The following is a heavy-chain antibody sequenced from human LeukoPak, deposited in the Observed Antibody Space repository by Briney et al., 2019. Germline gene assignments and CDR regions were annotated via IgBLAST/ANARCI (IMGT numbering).Heavy chain of an antibody. CDR2: ISSSGSTI. D-gene: IGHD6-13*01. Sequence: PGGSLRLSCAASGFTFSDYYMSWIRQAPGKGLEWVSYISSSGSTIFYADSVKGRFTISRDNAKNSLYLQMNSLRAEDTAVYYCARETGYSSSWYSAQDAFDIWGQGTMVTVSS. CDR1: GFTFSDYY. CDR3: ARETGYSSSWYSAQDAFDI. J-gene: IGHJ3*02. V-gene: IGHV3-11*01.